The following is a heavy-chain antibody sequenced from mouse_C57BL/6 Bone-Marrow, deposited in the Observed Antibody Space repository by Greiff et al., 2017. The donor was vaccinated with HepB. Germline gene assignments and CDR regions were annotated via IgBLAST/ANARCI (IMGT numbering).Heavy chain of an antibody. J-gene: IGHJ4*01. D-gene: IGHD1-1*01. Sequence: EVKVVESEGGLVQPGSSMKLSCTASGFTFSDYYMAWVRQVPEKGLEWVANINYDGSSTYYLDSLKSRFIISRDNAKNILYLQMSSLKSEDTATYYCAREITTDAMDYWGQGTSVTVSS. V-gene: IGHV5-16*01. CDR2: INYDGSST. CDR1: GFTFSDYY. CDR3: AREITTDAMDY.